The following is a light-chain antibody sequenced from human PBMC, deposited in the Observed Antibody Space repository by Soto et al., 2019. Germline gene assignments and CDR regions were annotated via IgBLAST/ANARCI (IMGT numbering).Light chain of an antibody. J-gene: IGKJ5*01. CDR1: QTAGTNF. CDR3: QQYDSSPIT. Sequence: EIVLTQSPGTLSLSPGETATLSCRASQTAGTNFLAWYQQKPGQAPSLLIYGASRRATGIPDRFSGSGSGTDLTRTISRLEPEDFAVYYCQQYDSSPITFGQGTRLEVK. V-gene: IGKV3-20*01. CDR2: GAS.